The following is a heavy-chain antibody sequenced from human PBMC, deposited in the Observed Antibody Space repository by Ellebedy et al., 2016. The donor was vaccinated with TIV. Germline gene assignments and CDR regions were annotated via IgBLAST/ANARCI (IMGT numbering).Heavy chain of an antibody. D-gene: IGHD6-13*01. CDR1: GYTFTSYG. CDR3: ARYLSAVLYFDY. Sequence: AASVKVSCKASGYTFTSYGISWVRQAPGQGLEWMGWISAYNGNTNYAQKLQGRVTMTPDTSTSTAYMELRSLRSDDTAVYYCARYLSAVLYFDYWGQGTLVTVSS. CDR2: ISAYNGNT. J-gene: IGHJ4*02. V-gene: IGHV1-18*01.